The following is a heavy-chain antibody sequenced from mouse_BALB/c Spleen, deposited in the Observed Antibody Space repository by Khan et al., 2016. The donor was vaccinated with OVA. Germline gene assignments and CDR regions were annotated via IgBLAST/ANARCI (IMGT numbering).Heavy chain of an antibody. V-gene: IGHV1S81*02. D-gene: IGHD1-1*01. CDR3: ARIKKIVATYFDY. Sequence: VQLQQSGAELVKAGASVKMSCKASGYTFTSYWMHWVKQRLGQGLEWFAETNPTNGRTYYNEKFKSKATQTVDKSSSTANMLLSGPTFEESAVYYCARIKKIVATYFDYWGQGTTLTVSS. CDR1: GYTFTSYW. CDR2: TNPTNGRT. J-gene: IGHJ2*01.